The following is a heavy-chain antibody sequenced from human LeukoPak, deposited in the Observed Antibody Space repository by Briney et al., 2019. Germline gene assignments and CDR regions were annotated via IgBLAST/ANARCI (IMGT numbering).Heavy chain of an antibody. Sequence: ASVKVSCKASGYTFTGYYMHWVRQAPGQGLEWMGWINPNSGGTNYAQKFQGWVTMTRDTSISTAYMELSRLRSDDTAVFYCARSPSSSWFHFDYWGQGTLVTVYS. V-gene: IGHV1-2*04. CDR2: INPNSGGT. J-gene: IGHJ4*02. CDR3: ARSPSSSWFHFDY. CDR1: GYTFTGYY. D-gene: IGHD6-13*01.